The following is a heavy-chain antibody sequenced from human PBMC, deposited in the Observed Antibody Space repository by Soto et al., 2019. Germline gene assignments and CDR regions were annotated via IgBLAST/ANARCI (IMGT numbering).Heavy chain of an antibody. CDR2: ISGSGGST. J-gene: IGHJ4*02. V-gene: IGHV3-23*01. CDR1: GFTFSSYA. D-gene: IGHD5-12*01. Sequence: GGSLRLSCAASGFTFSSYAMSWVRQAPGKGLEWVSAISGSGGSTYYADSVKGRFTISRDNSKNTLYLQMNSLRAEDTAVYYCAKDEGYTYTNYYFDYWGQGTLVTVSS. CDR3: AKDEGYTYTNYYFDY.